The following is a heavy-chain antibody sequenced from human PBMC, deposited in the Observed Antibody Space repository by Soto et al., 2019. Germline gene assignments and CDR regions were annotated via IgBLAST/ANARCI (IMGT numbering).Heavy chain of an antibody. D-gene: IGHD6-19*01. CDR3: AQVAYSYGWLYDY. V-gene: IGHV3-7*01. J-gene: IGHJ4*01. CDR2: IKQDGSEK. Sequence: GGSLRLSCAASGFTFSSYWMSWVRQAPGKGLEWVANIKQDGSEKYYVDSVKGRFTLSRDNAKNSLHLQMNSLRAEDTAIYFCAQVAYSYGWLYDYWGQGTLVTVSS. CDR1: GFTFSSYW.